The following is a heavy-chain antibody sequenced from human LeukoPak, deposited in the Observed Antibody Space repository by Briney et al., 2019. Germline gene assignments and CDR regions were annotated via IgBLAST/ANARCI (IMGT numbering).Heavy chain of an antibody. V-gene: IGHV4-59*12. CDR2: IYYSGST. J-gene: IGHJ4*02. D-gene: IGHD3-22*01. CDR3: AGVDGSGFCT. CDR1: GGSISNYY. Sequence: SETLSLTCTVSGGSISNYYWTWIRQPPGKGLEWIGYIYYSGSTYYNPSLKSRVSISVDTSKNQFSLKLSSATAADTAVYYCAGVDGSGFCTWGQGTLLTVSS.